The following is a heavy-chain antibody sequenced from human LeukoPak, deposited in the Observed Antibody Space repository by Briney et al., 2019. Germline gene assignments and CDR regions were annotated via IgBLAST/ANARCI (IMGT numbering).Heavy chain of an antibody. Sequence: RASVNVSCTASGYTFTSYAMNWVRQAPGQGLEWMGWINTNTGNPTYAQGFTGRFVFSLDTSVSTAYLQISSLKAEDTAVYYCARVLGVSWFDPWGQGTLVTVSS. J-gene: IGHJ5*02. V-gene: IGHV7-4-1*02. CDR1: GYTFTSYA. CDR3: ARVLGVSWFDP. CDR2: INTNTGNP. D-gene: IGHD2-21*01.